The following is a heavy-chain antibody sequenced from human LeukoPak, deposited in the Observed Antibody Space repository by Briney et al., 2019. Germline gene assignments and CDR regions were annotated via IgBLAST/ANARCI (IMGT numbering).Heavy chain of an antibody. CDR1: GFTFSSYG. J-gene: IGHJ4*02. V-gene: IGHV3-30*19. Sequence: PGGSLGLSCAASGFTFSSYGMHWVRQAPGKGLEWVAYIPKDGSNKFYADSVKGRFTISRDNSKNTLSLQMNSLRAEDTAVYYCAREFYVLLWFGELSYDYWGQGTLVTVSS. CDR3: AREFYVLLWFGELSYDY. CDR2: IPKDGSNK. D-gene: IGHD3-10*01.